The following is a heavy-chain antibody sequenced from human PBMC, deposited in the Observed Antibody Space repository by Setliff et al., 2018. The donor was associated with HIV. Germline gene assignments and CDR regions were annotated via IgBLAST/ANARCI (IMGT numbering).Heavy chain of an antibody. J-gene: IGHJ1*01. D-gene: IGHD6-13*01. CDR2: ISYDGSNK. CDR1: GFTFSSYA. Sequence: AGGSLRLSCAASGFTFSSYAMHWVRQAPGKGLEWVAVISYDGSNKYYADSVKGRFTISRDNSKNTLYLQMNSLRAEDTAVYFCAKSKTKYSSSWYTDIRPDYFQHWGQGTLVTVSS. V-gene: IGHV3-30*07. CDR3: AKSKTKYSSSWYTDIRPDYFQH.